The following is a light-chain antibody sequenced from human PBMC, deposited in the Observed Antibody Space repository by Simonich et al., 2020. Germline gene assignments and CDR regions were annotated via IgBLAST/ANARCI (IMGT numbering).Light chain of an antibody. J-gene: IGKJ2*01. Sequence: DIVMTQSPDSLAVSLGERATINCKSSQSVLYSSNNKNYLAWYQQKPVQPPKLLMYWASTRESGVPDRFSGSGSGTDFTLTISSLQAEDVAVYYCQQYYSTPYTFGQVTKLEIK. CDR3: QQYYSTPYT. V-gene: IGKV4-1*01. CDR1: QSVLYSSNNKNY. CDR2: WAS.